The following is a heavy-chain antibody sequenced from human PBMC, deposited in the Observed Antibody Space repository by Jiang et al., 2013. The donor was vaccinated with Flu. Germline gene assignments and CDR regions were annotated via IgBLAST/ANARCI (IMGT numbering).Heavy chain of an antibody. Sequence: GAEVKRPGASVKVSCNTAGYTFTSSGISWVRQAPGQGLEWMAWINGYNGNTDYGQQFQGRVTVTQDTFTSTAYMELRSLRSDDTAVYYCARSGSGYYSNDAFDIWGQGTMVTVSS. CDR2: INGYNGNT. D-gene: IGHD3-22*01. CDR1: GYTFTSSG. J-gene: IGHJ3*02. V-gene: IGHV1-18*01. CDR3: ARSGSGYYSNDAFDI.